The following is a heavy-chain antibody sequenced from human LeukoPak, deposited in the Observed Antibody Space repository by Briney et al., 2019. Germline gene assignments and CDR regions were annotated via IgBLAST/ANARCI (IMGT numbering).Heavy chain of an antibody. V-gene: IGHV3-15*01. CDR3: TTDGPLLWFGEPPN. Sequence: GGSLRLSCAASGFTFSSYAMSWVRQAPGKGLEWVGRIKSKTDGGTTDYAAPVKGRFTISRDDSKNTLYLQMNSLKTEDTAVYYCTTDGPLLWFGEPPNWGQGTLVTVSS. CDR2: IKSKTDGGTT. J-gene: IGHJ4*02. CDR1: GFTFSSYA. D-gene: IGHD3-10*01.